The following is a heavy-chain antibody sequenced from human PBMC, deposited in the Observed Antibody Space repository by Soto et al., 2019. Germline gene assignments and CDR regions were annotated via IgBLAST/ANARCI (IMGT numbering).Heavy chain of an antibody. CDR2: IYHSGST. CDR1: GYSISSGYY. V-gene: IGHV4-38-2*02. J-gene: IGHJ4*02. CDR3: AREVAIVWMATTSVYYFDY. Sequence: LETLSLTCAVSGYSISSGYYWGWIRQPPGKGLEWIGSIYHSGSTYYNPSLKSRVTISVDTSKNQFSLKLSSVTAADTAVYYCAREVAIVWMATTSVYYFDYCGQGTLVTVSS. D-gene: IGHD1-26*01.